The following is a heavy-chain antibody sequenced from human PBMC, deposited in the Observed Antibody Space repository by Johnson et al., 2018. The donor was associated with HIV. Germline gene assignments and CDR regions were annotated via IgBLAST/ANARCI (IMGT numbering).Heavy chain of an antibody. CDR2: INWNGGST. CDR3: AREHVRKTYYNFWSGYYTDAFDI. CDR1: GFTFDDYG. Sequence: VQLVESGGGVVRPGGSLRLSCAASGFTFDDYGMSWVRQAPGKGLEWVSGINWNGGSTGYADSVKGRFNISRDNAKNSLYLQMNSLRAEDTALYYCAREHVRKTYYNFWSGYYTDAFDIWGQGTMVTVSS. V-gene: IGHV3-20*04. D-gene: IGHD3-3*01. J-gene: IGHJ3*02.